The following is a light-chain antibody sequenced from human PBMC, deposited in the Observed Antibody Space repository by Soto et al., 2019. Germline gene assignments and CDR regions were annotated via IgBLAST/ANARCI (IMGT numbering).Light chain of an antibody. V-gene: IGKV1-5*01. CDR2: DAS. CDR3: QQYKTYPWT. Sequence: DIQMTRSLSTLSAFVGDSVTITCRASQTINTWLAWYKQKPGKAPELLIYDASNLEDGVPSRFSGSGSGTQFALTISSLQPDDFATYYCQQYKTYPWTFGRGTKVDIK. J-gene: IGKJ1*01. CDR1: QTINTW.